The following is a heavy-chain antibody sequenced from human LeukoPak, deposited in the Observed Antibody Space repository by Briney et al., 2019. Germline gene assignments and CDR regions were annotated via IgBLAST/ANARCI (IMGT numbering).Heavy chain of an antibody. V-gene: IGHV3-23*01. CDR2: ISGGGERA. CDR1: GILFSNTA. Sequence: GGSLRLSSAASGILFSNTAMNWARQSPGRGLEWVSAISGGGERAFYADSVKGRFTISRDNSKNILYLQMNSLTADDTAIYYCGKDGGQYSSGPEFDPRGQGALVTVSS. J-gene: IGHJ5*02. D-gene: IGHD6-19*01. CDR3: GKDGGQYSSGPEFDP.